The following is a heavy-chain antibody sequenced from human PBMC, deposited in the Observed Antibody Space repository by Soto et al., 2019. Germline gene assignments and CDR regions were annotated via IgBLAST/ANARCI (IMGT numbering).Heavy chain of an antibody. CDR2: IWYDGSNK. D-gene: IGHD3-16*01. CDR1: GFTFSSYG. J-gene: IGHJ6*03. CDR3: ARGGGDTYYYYYMDV. V-gene: IGHV3-33*01. Sequence: GGSLRLSCAASGFTFSSYGMHWVRQAPGKGLEWVAVIWYDGSNKYYADSVKGRFTISRDNSKNTLYLQMNSLRAEDTAVYYCARGGGDTYYYYYMDVWGKGTTVTVSS.